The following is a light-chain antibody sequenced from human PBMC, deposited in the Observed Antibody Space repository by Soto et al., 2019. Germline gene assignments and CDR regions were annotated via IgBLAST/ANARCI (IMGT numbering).Light chain of an antibody. CDR1: QSVIRNY. Sequence: EGMLTQSPGTLSLSPGEGAILSCRSSQSVIRNYLAWYQKKPGQDPRLLIYGASSRVTGIPDRFSGSGSGTGFTLTIRRLEHEDFAVYYCQNYDTSPYDFGQGTKLEI. V-gene: IGKV3-20*01. J-gene: IGKJ2*01. CDR2: GAS. CDR3: QNYDTSPYD.